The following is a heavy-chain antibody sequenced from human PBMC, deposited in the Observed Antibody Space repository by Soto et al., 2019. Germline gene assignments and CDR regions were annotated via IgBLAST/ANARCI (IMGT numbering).Heavy chain of an antibody. J-gene: IGHJ6*02. Sequence: GGSLRLSCAASGFTFSSYGMHWVRQAPGKGLEWVAVISYDGSNKYYADSVKGRFTISRDNSKNTLYLQMNSLRAEDTAVYYCAKEALLWFGELFRGYGMDVWGQGTTVTVSS. CDR2: ISYDGSNK. V-gene: IGHV3-30*18. D-gene: IGHD3-10*01. CDR3: AKEALLWFGELFRGYGMDV. CDR1: GFTFSSYG.